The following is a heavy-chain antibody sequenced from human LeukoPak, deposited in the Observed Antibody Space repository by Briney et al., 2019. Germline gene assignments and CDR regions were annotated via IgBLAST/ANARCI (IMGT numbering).Heavy chain of an antibody. D-gene: IGHD3-10*01. CDR2: TSYRSKWYY. CDR3: ARENTLVRGTRNPFDY. CDR1: GDSVSSNDAA. Sequence: SQTLSLTCAISGDSVSSNDAAWNWIRQSPSRGLEWLGRTSYRSKWYYDSAVSVKSRITINPDTSKNQFSLQLNSVTPEDTAVYYCARENTLVRGTRNPFDYWGRGTLVTVSS. V-gene: IGHV6-1*01. J-gene: IGHJ4*02.